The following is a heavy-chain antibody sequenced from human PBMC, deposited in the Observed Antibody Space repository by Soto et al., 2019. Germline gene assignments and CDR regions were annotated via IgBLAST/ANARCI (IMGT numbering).Heavy chain of an antibody. V-gene: IGHV4-4*02. CDR1: SDSIDNFYW. CDR3: ARAYGGYADY. D-gene: IGHD5-12*01. J-gene: IGHJ4*02. CDR2: TSHDGVT. Sequence: SETLSLTCAVSSDSIDNFYWWSWVRHSPGKGLEWIGETSHDGVTNYNPSLEGRVTISIDKSKNQFYLDLNSVTAADTAMYYCARAYGGYADYWGQGALVTVS.